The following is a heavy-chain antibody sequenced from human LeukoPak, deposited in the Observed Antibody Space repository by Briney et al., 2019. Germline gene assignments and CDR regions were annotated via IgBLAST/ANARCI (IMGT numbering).Heavy chain of an antibody. Sequence: PGGSLRLSCAASGFTFSGYDMHWVRQATGEGLEWVSGIGIPGDTYYPGSVKGRSTISRENAKNSFYLQMNSLRAEDTAVYYCVRAHVAAGLALDIWGRGTMVTVSS. CDR3: VRAHVAAGLALDI. V-gene: IGHV3-13*01. CDR1: GFTFSGYD. J-gene: IGHJ3*02. CDR2: IGIPGDT. D-gene: IGHD6-25*01.